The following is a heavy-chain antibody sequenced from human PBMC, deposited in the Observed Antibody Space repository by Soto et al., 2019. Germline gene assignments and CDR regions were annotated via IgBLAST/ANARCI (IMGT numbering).Heavy chain of an antibody. V-gene: IGHV4-39*01. CDR3: AGHTDYDIFDP. CDR2: IYYSGST. Sequence: QLQLQESGPGLVKPSETLSLTCTVSGGSISSSSYYWGWIRQPPGKGLEWIGSIYYSGSTYYNPSLKRXXTXSAXTSKNQFSLKLSSVTAADTAVYYCAGHTDYDIFDPWGQGTLVTVSS. J-gene: IGHJ5*02. D-gene: IGHD3-9*01. CDR1: GGSISSSSYY.